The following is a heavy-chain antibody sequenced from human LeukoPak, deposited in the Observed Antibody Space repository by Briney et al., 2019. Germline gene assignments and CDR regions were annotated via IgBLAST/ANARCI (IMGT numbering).Heavy chain of an antibody. CDR1: EYSVSINSAA. J-gene: IGHJ6*03. Sequence: SQTLSLTCAIPEYSVSINSAAWNWIRQSPSRCLEWLGWTYYRSKWYYDYAVSVKSRITINHDTSENRFSLQLNSVTPEDTAVYYCARGPQLVDYYYIDVWGKGTTVTVSS. D-gene: IGHD6-13*01. CDR3: ARGPQLVDYYYIDV. V-gene: IGHV6-1*01. CDR2: TYYRSKWYY.